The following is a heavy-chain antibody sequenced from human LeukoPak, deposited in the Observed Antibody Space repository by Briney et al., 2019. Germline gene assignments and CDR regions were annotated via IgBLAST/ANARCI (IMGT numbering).Heavy chain of an antibody. CDR3: AKDWGEYFDYVWGSFTSFDS. CDR1: GFTFSSYG. Sequence: GGTLRLSCAASGFTFSSYGMSWVRQAPGKGLEWVSAISGSGGSTYYADSVKGRFTISRDNSKSTLYLQMNSLRAEGTAVYYCAKDWGEYFDYVWGSFTSFDSWGQGTLVTVSS. D-gene: IGHD3-16*01. V-gene: IGHV3-23*01. CDR2: ISGSGGST. J-gene: IGHJ4*02.